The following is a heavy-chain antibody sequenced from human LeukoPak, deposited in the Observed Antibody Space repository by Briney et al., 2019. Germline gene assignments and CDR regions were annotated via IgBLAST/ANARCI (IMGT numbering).Heavy chain of an antibody. D-gene: IGHD3-22*01. Sequence: PSQTLSLTCTVSGGSISSGGYYWSWIRQHPGKGPEWIGYIYYSGSTYYNPSLKSRVTISVDTSKNQFSLKLSSVTAADTAVYYCAGGIVVVLFDYWGQGTLVTVSS. J-gene: IGHJ4*02. CDR3: AGGIVVVLFDY. CDR2: IYYSGST. V-gene: IGHV4-31*03. CDR1: GGSISSGGYY.